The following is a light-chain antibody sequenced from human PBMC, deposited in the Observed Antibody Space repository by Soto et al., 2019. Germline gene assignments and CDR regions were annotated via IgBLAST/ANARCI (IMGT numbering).Light chain of an antibody. J-gene: IGLJ2*01. CDR1: SSDVGGYNY. CDR2: DVS. CDR3: SSYTSSSTLRGV. V-gene: IGLV2-14*01. Sequence: QSALTQPASVSGSPGQSITISCTGTSSDVGGYNYVSWYQQHPGKAPKLMIYDVSNRPSGVSNRFSGSKSGNTASLTISGLQAEDEAVYYCSSYTSSSTLRGVFGGGTKLTVL.